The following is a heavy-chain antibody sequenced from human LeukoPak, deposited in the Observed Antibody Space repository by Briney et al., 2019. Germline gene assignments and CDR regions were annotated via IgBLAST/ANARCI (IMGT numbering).Heavy chain of an antibody. D-gene: IGHD2-2*01. CDR2: IYTSGST. Sequence: SETLSLTCTVSGGSISSYYWSWIRQPAGKGLEWIGRIYTSGSTNYNPSLKSRVTMSVDTSKNQFSLKLSSVTAADTAVYYCARAGAPTYGYCSSTSCPDYYYHYYGMDVWGQGTTVTVSS. J-gene: IGHJ6*02. CDR1: GGSISSYY. V-gene: IGHV4-4*07. CDR3: ARAGAPTYGYCSSTSCPDYYYHYYGMDV.